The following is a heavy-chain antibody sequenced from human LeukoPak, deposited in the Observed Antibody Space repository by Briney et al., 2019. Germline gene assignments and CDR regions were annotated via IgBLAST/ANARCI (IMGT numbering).Heavy chain of an antibody. D-gene: IGHD1-7*01. CDR3: ARVGTGRNYNNYGMDV. V-gene: IGHV4-30-4*01. J-gene: IGHJ6*02. CDR2: ICYSGST. Sequence: SETLSLTCTVSGDSISSSDYYWSWIRQPPGKGLEWIGYICYSGSTYYNPSLKSRVTISVDTSKNQFSLKLGSVTAADTAVYYCARVGTGRNYNNYGMDVWGQGTTVTVSS. CDR1: GDSISSSDYY.